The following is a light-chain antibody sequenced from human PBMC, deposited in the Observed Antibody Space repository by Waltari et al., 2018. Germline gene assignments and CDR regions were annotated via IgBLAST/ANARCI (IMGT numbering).Light chain of an antibody. V-gene: IGKV4-1*01. CDR3: QQHYSSPYT. CDR2: WAS. CDR1: HNLLYSANSNNY. Sequence: DIVMTQSPDSLAVSLGERATIKCKSSHNLLYSANSNNYLAWYQQKPGQPPKLLIYWASARETGVPDRFSGSGSGTDFTLTISSLQAEDVAVYYCQQHYSSPYTFGQGTKLEI. J-gene: IGKJ2*01.